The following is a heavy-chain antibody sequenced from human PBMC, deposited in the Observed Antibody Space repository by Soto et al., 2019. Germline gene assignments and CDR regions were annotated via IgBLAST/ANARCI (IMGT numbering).Heavy chain of an antibody. CDR2: INHSGST. D-gene: IGHD3-3*01. V-gene: IGHV4-34*01. Sequence: PSETLSLTCAVYGGSFSGYYWSWIRQPPGKGLEWIGEINHSGSTNYNPSLKSRVTISVDTSKNQFSLKLSSVTAADTAVYYCARGTGYDFWSGYYTGNFDYWGQGTLVTVS. J-gene: IGHJ4*02. CDR1: GGSFSGYY. CDR3: ARGTGYDFWSGYYTGNFDY.